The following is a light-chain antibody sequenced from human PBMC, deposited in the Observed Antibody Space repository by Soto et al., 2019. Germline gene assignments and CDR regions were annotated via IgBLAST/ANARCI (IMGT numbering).Light chain of an antibody. J-gene: IGLJ2*01. CDR3: AAWGDSLSGVV. CDR2: NNN. CDR1: SSDIGSNY. V-gene: IGLV1-47*01. Sequence: QSVLTQTPSASGTPGQRVTISCYGSSSDIGSNYVYWYQKFPGMAPKLLIYNNNQRPSGVPDRFSGSKSGTSASLAISGLRSEDEADYYCAAWGDSLSGVVFGGGTKLTVL.